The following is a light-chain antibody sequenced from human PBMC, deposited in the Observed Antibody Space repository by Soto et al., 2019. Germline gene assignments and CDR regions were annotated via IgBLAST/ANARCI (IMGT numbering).Light chain of an antibody. Sequence: ALQLTQSPSSLSASVGDRVAITCRASQGISSALAWYQQKPGKAPKLLIYDASSLESGVPSRFSGSGSGTDFTLTISSPQPEDFATYYCQQFNSYPPALTFGGGTKVEIK. CDR1: QGISSA. CDR2: DAS. CDR3: QQFNSYPPALT. V-gene: IGKV1-13*02. J-gene: IGKJ4*01.